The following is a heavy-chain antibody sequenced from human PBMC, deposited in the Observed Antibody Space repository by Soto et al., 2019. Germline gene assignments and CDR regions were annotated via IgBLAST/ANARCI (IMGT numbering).Heavy chain of an antibody. CDR2: IYHSGST. V-gene: IGHV4-30-2*01. D-gene: IGHD4-4*01. CDR3: ARALDYSNYYGMDV. CDR1: GGSISSGGYS. J-gene: IGHJ6*02. Sequence: SETLSLTCAVSGGSISSGGYSWSWIRQPPGKGLEWIGYIYHSGSTYYNPSLKSRVTISVDRSKNQFSLKLSSVTAADTAVYYCARALDYSNYYGMDVWGQGTTVTVSS.